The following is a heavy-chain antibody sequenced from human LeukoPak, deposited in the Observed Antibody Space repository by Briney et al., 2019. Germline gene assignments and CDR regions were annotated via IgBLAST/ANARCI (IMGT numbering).Heavy chain of an antibody. Sequence: SETLSLTCTVSGGSISSSSYYWGWIRQPPGKGLEWIGSIYYSGSTDYNPSLKSRVTISEDTSKNQFSLKLSSVTAADTAVYYCARVTGLSVAEYFHLWGQGTLVTVSS. CDR3: ARVTGLSVAEYFHL. V-gene: IGHV4-39*07. CDR1: GGSISSSSYY. D-gene: IGHD3-16*02. CDR2: IYYSGST. J-gene: IGHJ1*01.